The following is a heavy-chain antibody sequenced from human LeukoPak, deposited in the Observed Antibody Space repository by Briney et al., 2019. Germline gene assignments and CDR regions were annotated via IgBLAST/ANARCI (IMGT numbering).Heavy chain of an antibody. CDR2: ISYDGSNK. Sequence: GGSLRLSCAASGFTFSSYAMHWVRQAPGKGLEWVAVISYDGSNKYYADSVKGRFTISRDNSKNTLYLQMNSLRAEDTAVYYCAKDMYSSSPTEQNDYWGQGTLVTVSS. CDR3: AKDMYSSSPTEQNDY. J-gene: IGHJ4*02. CDR1: GFTFSSYA. D-gene: IGHD6-13*01. V-gene: IGHV3-30-3*01.